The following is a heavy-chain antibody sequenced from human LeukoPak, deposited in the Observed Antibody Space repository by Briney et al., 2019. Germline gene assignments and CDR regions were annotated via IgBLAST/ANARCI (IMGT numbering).Heavy chain of an antibody. V-gene: IGHV3-53*01. Sequence: GGSLRLSCAASGFTVSSNDMSWVRQAPGKGLECISVIYSGGSTDYADSVKGRLTISRDNSKNTLYLQMNSLRAEDTAVYYCARDHSGWSLDPWGRGTLVTVSS. J-gene: IGHJ5*02. CDR3: ARDHSGWSLDP. CDR2: IYSGGST. CDR1: GFTVSSND. D-gene: IGHD6-19*01.